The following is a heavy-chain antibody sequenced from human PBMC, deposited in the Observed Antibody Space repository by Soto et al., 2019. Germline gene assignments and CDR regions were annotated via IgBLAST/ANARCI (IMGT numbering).Heavy chain of an antibody. CDR3: FKVRWVNY. D-gene: IGHD3-22*01. CDR2: ISCNGGST. Sequence: GGSMRLSCSVSGFTFSSYAMHWCGQVPEKGLEYVSSISCNGGSTYYPDSVKGRFTISRDNPKNTLYLQMSSLRVEDTAVYYCFKVRWVNYWGQRTRVTVS. CDR1: GFTFSSYA. J-gene: IGHJ4*02. V-gene: IGHV3-64D*06.